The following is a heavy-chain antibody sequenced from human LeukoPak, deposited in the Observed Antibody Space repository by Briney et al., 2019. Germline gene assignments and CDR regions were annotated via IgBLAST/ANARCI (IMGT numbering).Heavy chain of an antibody. CDR1: GGSFSGYY. D-gene: IGHD6-19*01. CDR2: IRGNGATT. J-gene: IGHJ4*02. Sequence: PSETLSLTCAVYGGSFSGYYWSWIRQAPGKGLEWVAAIRGNGATTDYADSVKGRFTISRDNSKSTLYLQMNSLRAEDTAVYYCAKAYHDSGCLIDYWGQGTLVTVSS. CDR3: AKAYHDSGCLIDY. V-gene: IGHV3-23*01.